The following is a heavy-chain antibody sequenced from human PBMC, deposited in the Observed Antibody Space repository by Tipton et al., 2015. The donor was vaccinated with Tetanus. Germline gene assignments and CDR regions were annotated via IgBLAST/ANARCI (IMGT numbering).Heavy chain of an antibody. J-gene: IGHJ4*02. V-gene: IGHV3-53*01. CDR2: IYSGGST. CDR1: GFTFSSYS. Sequence: GSLRLSCAASGFTFSSYSMNWVRQAPGKGLEWVSVIYSGGSTYYADSVKGRFTISRDNSKNTLYLQMNSLRAEDTAVYYCARDAGGPYGDYATFDYWGQGTLVTVSS. CDR3: ARDAGGPYGDYATFDY. D-gene: IGHD4-17*01.